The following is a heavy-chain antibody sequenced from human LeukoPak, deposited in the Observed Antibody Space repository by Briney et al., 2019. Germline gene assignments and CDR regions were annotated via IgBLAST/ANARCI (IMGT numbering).Heavy chain of an antibody. CDR1: GGSFSGYY. D-gene: IGHD3-10*01. Sequence: SETLSLTCAVYGGSFSGYYWSWIRQPPGKGLEWIGEINHSGSTNYNPSLKSRVTISVDTSKNQFSLKLRSVTAADTAVYYCARGSDDYGSGSYYPYYWGQGTLVTVSS. CDR3: ARGSDDYGSGSYYPYY. J-gene: IGHJ4*02. CDR2: INHSGST. V-gene: IGHV4-34*01.